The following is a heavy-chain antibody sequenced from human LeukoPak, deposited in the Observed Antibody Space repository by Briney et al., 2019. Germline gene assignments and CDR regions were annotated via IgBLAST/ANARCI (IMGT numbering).Heavy chain of an antibody. D-gene: IGHD6-19*01. J-gene: IGHJ4*02. Sequence: GGSLRLSCAASGFTFSSYAMSWVRQAPGKGLEWVSAITGSGGNTYYADSVKGRFTISRDNSKNTLYLQVNSLRAEDTAIYYCAKTSGWPYYFDYWGQGTLVTVSS. CDR3: AKTSGWPYYFDY. V-gene: IGHV3-23*01. CDR2: ITGSGGNT. CDR1: GFTFSSYA.